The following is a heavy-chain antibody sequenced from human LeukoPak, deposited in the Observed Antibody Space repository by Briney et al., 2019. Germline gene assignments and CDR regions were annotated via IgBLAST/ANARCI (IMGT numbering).Heavy chain of an antibody. J-gene: IGHJ5*02. CDR3: ARVAYCGGDCSWGNWFDP. V-gene: IGHV1-18*01. D-gene: IGHD2-21*02. CDR2: ISGYNGNT. Sequence: ASVKVSCKASGYTFTSYGISWVRQAPGQGLEWMGWISGYNGNTKYTQKLQGRVTMTTDTSTSTAYMELRSLRSDDTAVYYCARVAYCGGDCSWGNWFDPWGQGTLVTVSS. CDR1: GYTFTSYG.